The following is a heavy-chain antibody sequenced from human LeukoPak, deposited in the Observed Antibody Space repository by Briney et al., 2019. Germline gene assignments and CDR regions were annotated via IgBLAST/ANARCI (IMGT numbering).Heavy chain of an antibody. CDR2: IYHSGST. CDR1: GGSISSGGYY. V-gene: IGHV4-30-2*01. CDR3: ARGLVEMATIGAFDI. Sequence: SETLSLTCTVSGGSISSGGYYWSWIRQPPGKGLEWIGYIYHSGSTYYNPSLKSRVTISVDRSKNQFSLKLSSVTAADTAVYYCARGLVEMATIGAFDIWGQGTMVTVSS. D-gene: IGHD5-24*01. J-gene: IGHJ3*02.